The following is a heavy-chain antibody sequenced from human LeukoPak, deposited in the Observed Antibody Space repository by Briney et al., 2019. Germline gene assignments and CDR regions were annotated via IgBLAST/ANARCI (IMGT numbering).Heavy chain of an antibody. CDR2: MYYRGNT. V-gene: IGHV4-39*07. J-gene: IGHJ4*02. CDR3: ARLYGNYQNYFDY. Sequence: SETLSLTCTVSGGSINSITYYWGWIRQPPGKGLEWVGHMYYRGNTFYNPSLKSRVTISVDTSKNQFSLKLRSVTAADTAVYFCARLYGNYQNYFDYWGQGTLVTVSS. CDR1: GGSINSITYY. D-gene: IGHD1-7*01.